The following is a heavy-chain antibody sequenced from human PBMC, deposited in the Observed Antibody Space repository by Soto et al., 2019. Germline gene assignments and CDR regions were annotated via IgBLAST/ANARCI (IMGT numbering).Heavy chain of an antibody. D-gene: IGHD3-9*01. J-gene: IGHJ5*02. V-gene: IGHV4-31*03. CDR1: GGSISSGGYY. CDR2: IYYSGST. CDR3: ARGFDYDILTGLYETRNWFDP. Sequence: SETLSLTCTVSGGSISSGGYYWSWIRQHPGKGLEWIGYIYYSGSTYYNPSLKSRVTISVDTSKNQFSLKLSSVTAADTAVYYCARGFDYDILTGLYETRNWFDPWGQGTLVTVSS.